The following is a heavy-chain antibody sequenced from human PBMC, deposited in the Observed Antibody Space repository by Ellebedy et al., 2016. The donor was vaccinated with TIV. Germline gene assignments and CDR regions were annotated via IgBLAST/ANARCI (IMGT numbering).Heavy chain of an antibody. J-gene: IGHJ5*02. CDR3: ARDHYGSGSYYLNWFDP. CDR1: AYTFTSYG. V-gene: IGHV1-18*01. D-gene: IGHD3-10*01. Sequence: ASVKVSCXASAYTFTSYGISWVRQAPGQGREWLGWISAYNGNTNYAQKLQGRVTMTTDTSTSTAYMELRSLRSDDTAVYHCARDHYGSGSYYLNWFDPWGQGTLVTVSS. CDR2: ISAYNGNT.